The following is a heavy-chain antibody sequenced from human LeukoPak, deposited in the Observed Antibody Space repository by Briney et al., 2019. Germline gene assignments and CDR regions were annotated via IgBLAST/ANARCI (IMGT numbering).Heavy chain of an antibody. CDR2: IYYSGST. D-gene: IGHD3-22*01. J-gene: IGHJ4*02. V-gene: IGHV4-31*03. CDR3: ARGNYDSSGYYSEQLNYYFDY. CDR1: GGSISSGGYY. Sequence: SQTLSLTCTVSGGSISSGGYYWSWIRQHPGKGLEWIGYIYYSGSTYYNPSLKSRVTISVDTSKNQFSLKLSSVTAADTAVYYCARGNYDSSGYYSEQLNYYFDYWGQGTLVTVSS.